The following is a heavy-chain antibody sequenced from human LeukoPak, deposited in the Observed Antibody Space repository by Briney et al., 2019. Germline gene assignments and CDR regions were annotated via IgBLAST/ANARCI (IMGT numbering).Heavy chain of an antibody. D-gene: IGHD3-16*01. CDR2: IYYSGST. J-gene: IGHJ4*02. CDR3: ARGRYGWLPFDY. V-gene: IGHV4-59*01. Sequence: SETLSLTCTVSGGSISSYYWNWIRQPPGKGLEWIWYIYYSGSTNYNPSLKSRVTISVDTSKNQFTLKLSSVTAADTAVYYCARGRYGWLPFDYWGQGTLVTVSS. CDR1: GGSISSYY.